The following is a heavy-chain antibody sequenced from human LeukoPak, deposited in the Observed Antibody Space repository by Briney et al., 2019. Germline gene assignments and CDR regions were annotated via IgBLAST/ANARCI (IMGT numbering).Heavy chain of an antibody. J-gene: IGHJ3*02. Sequence: PGGSLRLSCAASGFTFSSYGMHWVRQAPGKGLEWVAFIRYDGSNKYYADSVKGRFTISRDNSKNTLYLQMNSLRAEDMALYYCAKGKSVLGSSGYYYLDDAFDIWGQGTMVTVSS. D-gene: IGHD3-22*01. V-gene: IGHV3-30*02. CDR3: AKGKSVLGSSGYYYLDDAFDI. CDR1: GFTFSSYG. CDR2: IRYDGSNK.